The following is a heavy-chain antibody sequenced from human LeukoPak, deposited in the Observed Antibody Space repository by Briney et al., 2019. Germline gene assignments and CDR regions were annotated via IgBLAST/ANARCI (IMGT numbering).Heavy chain of an antibody. CDR1: GYTFTGYY. V-gene: IGHV1-2*02. J-gene: IGHJ4*02. D-gene: IGHD3-3*01. CDR3: ARAGPIFGVVINHFDY. CDR2: INPKSGGT. Sequence: GGSVRVSCKASGYTFTGYYMHWVRQAPGKGVEWMRWINPKSGGTNYAQKFKGRVTMTRDKSIRTAYMELSRLRSDDTAVYYCARAGPIFGVVINHFDYWGQGALVTVSS.